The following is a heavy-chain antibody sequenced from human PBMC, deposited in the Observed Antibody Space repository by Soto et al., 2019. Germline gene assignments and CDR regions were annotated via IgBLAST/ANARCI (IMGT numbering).Heavy chain of an antibody. J-gene: IGHJ4*02. CDR2: ISWNSGSI. CDR3: AKDGGQWPDQLGDY. V-gene: IGHV3-9*01. CDR1: GFTFDDYA. D-gene: IGHD6-19*01. Sequence: EVQLVESGGGLVQPGRSLRLSCAASGFTFDDYAMHWVRQAPGKGLEWVSGISWNSGSIGYADSVKGRFTISRDNAKNSLYLQMNSLRAEDTALYYCAKDGGQWPDQLGDYWGQGTLVTVSS.